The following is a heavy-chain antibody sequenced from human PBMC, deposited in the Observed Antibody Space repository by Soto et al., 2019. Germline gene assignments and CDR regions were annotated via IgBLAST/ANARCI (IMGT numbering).Heavy chain of an antibody. Sequence: SVKVSCKASGFTFTSSAVQWVRQARGQRLEWIGWIVVGSGNTNYAQKFQERVTITRDMSTSTAYMELSSLRSEDTAVYYCAADLGYYDSSGSFDYWGQGTLVTVSS. D-gene: IGHD3-22*01. CDR2: IVVGSGNT. V-gene: IGHV1-58*01. CDR3: AADLGYYDSSGSFDY. CDR1: GFTFTSSA. J-gene: IGHJ4*02.